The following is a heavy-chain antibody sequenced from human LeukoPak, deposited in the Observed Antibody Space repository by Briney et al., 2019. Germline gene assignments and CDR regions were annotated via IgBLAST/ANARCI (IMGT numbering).Heavy chain of an antibody. CDR2: INHSGST. CDR3: ARAPAGVTMVRGVIDY. CDR1: GYSISSGYY. V-gene: IGHV4-34*01. Sequence: PSETLSLTCAVSGYSISSGYYWSWIRQPPGKGLEWIGEINHSGSTNYNPSLKSRVTISVDTSKNQFSLKLSSVTAADTAVYYCARAPAGVTMVRGVIDYWGQGTLVTVSS. D-gene: IGHD3-10*01. J-gene: IGHJ4*02.